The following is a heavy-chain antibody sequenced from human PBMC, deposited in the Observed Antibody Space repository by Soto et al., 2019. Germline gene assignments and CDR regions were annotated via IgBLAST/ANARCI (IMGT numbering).Heavy chain of an antibody. CDR2: LSWNSVNI. V-gene: IGHV3-9*01. CDR1: GFTFDDYA. CDR3: GARLVPGPFDI. J-gene: IGHJ3*02. Sequence: EVQLVESGGGLVQPGRSLRLSCAASGFTFDDYAMHWVRQAPGKGLEWVSGLSWNSVNIAYADSARGRFTISRDNAKNSLYLQMNSLRVEDTALYYCGARLVPGPFDIWGQGTMVAV. D-gene: IGHD2-15*01.